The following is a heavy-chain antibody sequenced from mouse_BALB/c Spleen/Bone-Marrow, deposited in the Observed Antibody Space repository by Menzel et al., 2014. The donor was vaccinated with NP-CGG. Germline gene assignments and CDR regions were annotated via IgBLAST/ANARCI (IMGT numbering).Heavy chain of an antibody. Sequence: EVKLQESGPGLVKPSQSLSLTCSVTGYSITSGYYWHWIRQFPGNKLEWMGYISYDGTNNYSPSLKNRFSITRDTSKNQFFLKLNSVTTEDTATYYCSRGLFLMDYWGQGTSVIDSS. J-gene: IGHJ4*01. CDR1: GYSITSGYY. CDR2: ISYDGTN. CDR3: SRGLFLMDY. V-gene: IGHV3-6*02.